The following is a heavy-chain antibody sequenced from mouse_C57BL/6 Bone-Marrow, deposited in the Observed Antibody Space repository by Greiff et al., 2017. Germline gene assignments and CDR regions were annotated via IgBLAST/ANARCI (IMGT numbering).Heavy chain of an antibody. D-gene: IGHD2-1*01. Sequence: QVQLQQPGAELVRPGSSVKLSCKASGYTFTSYWMDWVKQRPGQGLEWIGNIYPSDSETHYNQKFKDKATLTVDKSSSTAYMQLSSLTSGDSAVYYCARYGTAWFAYWGQGTLVTVSA. CDR2: IYPSDSET. CDR1: GYTFTSYW. V-gene: IGHV1-61*01. CDR3: ARYGTAWFAY. J-gene: IGHJ3*01.